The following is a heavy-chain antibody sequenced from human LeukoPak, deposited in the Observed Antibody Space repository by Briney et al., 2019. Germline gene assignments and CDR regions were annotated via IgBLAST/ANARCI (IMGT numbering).Heavy chain of an antibody. Sequence: GGSLRLSCAASGFTSSSYEMNWVRQAPGKGLEWVSYISSSGSTIYYADSVKGRFTISRDNAKNSLYLQMDSLRAEDTAVYYCARDPKISSSSDYWGQGTLVTVSS. D-gene: IGHD6-6*01. CDR3: ARDPKISSSSDY. CDR1: GFTSSSYE. CDR2: ISSSGSTI. V-gene: IGHV3-48*03. J-gene: IGHJ4*02.